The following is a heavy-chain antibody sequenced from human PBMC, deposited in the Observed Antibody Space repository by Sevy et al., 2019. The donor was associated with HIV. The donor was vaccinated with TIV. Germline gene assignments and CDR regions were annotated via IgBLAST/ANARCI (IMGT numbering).Heavy chain of an antibody. D-gene: IGHD3-16*02. V-gene: IGHV3-30*18. CDR1: GFTFSSYG. CDR3: AKEASSVEDYDYVWGSYRYPTYYYYGMDV. J-gene: IGHJ6*02. CDR2: ISYDGSNK. Sequence: GGSLRLSCAASGFTFSSYGMHWVRQAPGKGLEWVAVISYDGSNKYYADSVKGRFTISRDNSKNTLYLQMNSLRAEDTVVYYCAKEASSVEDYDYVWGSYRYPTYYYYGMDVWGQGTTVTVSS.